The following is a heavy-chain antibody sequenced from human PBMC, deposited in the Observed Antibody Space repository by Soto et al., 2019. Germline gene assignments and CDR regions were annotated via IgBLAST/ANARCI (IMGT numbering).Heavy chain of an antibody. CDR2: IYYSGST. CDR3: ARALIQLWPHYYYGMDV. CDR1: GGSISSGDYY. J-gene: IGHJ6*02. V-gene: IGHV4-30-4*01. D-gene: IGHD5-18*01. Sequence: PSETLSLTCTVSGGSISSGDYYWSWIRQPPGKGLEWTGYIYYSGSTYHNPSLKSRVTISVDTSKNQFSLKLSSVTAADTAMYYCARALIQLWPHYYYGMDVWGQGTTVTVSS.